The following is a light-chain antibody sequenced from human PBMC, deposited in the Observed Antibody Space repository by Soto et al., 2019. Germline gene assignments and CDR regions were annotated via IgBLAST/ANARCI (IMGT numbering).Light chain of an antibody. Sequence: QSALTQPASVSGSPGQSITFSCTGTSNDIGGYNYVSWFQHHPDKAPKLIIYEVNDRPSGVSNRFSGSKSGNTASLTISGLQPEDEADYYCSSYKTNHTRVFGGGTKLTVL. J-gene: IGLJ3*02. CDR1: SNDIGGYNY. V-gene: IGLV2-14*01. CDR3: SSYKTNHTRV. CDR2: EVN.